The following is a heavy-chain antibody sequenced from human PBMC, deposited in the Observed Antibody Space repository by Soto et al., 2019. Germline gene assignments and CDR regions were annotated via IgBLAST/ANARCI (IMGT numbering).Heavy chain of an antibody. Sequence: SSETLSLTCAVYGGSFSGYYWSWIRQPPGKGLEWIGYIYYSGSTNYNPSLKSRVTISVDTSKNQFSLKLSSVTAADTAVYYCARGKLDITGTTFDPWGQGTLVTVSS. CDR2: IYYSGST. J-gene: IGHJ5*02. CDR1: GGSFSGYY. D-gene: IGHD1-7*01. CDR3: ARGKLDITGTTFDP. V-gene: IGHV4-59*01.